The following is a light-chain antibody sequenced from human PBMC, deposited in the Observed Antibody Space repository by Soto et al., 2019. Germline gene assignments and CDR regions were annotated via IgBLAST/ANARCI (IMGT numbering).Light chain of an antibody. V-gene: IGKV3-15*01. CDR1: LNVATN. CDR2: GAS. J-gene: IGKJ1*01. CDR3: HQYNTGLRT. Sequence: TVMTQSPATLSMSPGDRAALSCRASLNVATNMAWYQQKPGQAPRLLIYGASIRATGGPARFTGSGSGTELTLTINNLQSEDFAVYYCHQYNTGLRTFGRGTRVEV.